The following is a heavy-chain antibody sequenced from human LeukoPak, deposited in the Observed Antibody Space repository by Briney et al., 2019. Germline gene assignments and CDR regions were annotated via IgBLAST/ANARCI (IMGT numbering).Heavy chain of an antibody. D-gene: IGHD1-26*01. CDR2: INPNSGGT. V-gene: IGHV1-2*02. J-gene: IGHJ3*02. Sequence: GASVKVSCKASGYAFTGYYMHWVRQAPGQGLEWMGWINPNSGGTNYAQKFQGRVTMTRDTSISTAYMELSRLRSDDTAVYYCARGVGAIGYDAFDIWGQGTMVTVSS. CDR1: GYAFTGYY. CDR3: ARGVGAIGYDAFDI.